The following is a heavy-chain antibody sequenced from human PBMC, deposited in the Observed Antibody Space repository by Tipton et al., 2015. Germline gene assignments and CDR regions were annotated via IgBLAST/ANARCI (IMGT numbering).Heavy chain of an antibody. J-gene: IGHJ4*02. CDR2: IYYRGGA. V-gene: IGHV4-31*03. D-gene: IGHD4-17*01. CDR1: GGSISSAGYS. Sequence: LRLSCTVSGGSISSAGYSWNWVRQHPGKGLEWIGYIYYRGGAYHSPSLGSRVSMSIDASKNQFSLKLVSVSAADTAIYYCARAGSVTSDELAFWGQGTLVTVAS. CDR3: ARAGSVTSDELAF.